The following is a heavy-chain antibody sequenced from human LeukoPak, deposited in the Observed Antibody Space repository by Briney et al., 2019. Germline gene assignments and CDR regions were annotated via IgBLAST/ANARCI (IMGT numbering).Heavy chain of an antibody. CDR1: GFTFSSYT. Sequence: TRGSLRLSCAASGFTFSSYTMHWVRQAPGKGLEWVAIISYDGSNKYYADSVKGRFTISRDNSKNTLYLQMNSLRAEDTAVYYCARQQLVRSYYYYGMDVWGQGTTVTVSS. CDR3: ARQQLVRSYYYYGMDV. J-gene: IGHJ6*02. CDR2: ISYDGSNK. V-gene: IGHV3-30-3*01. D-gene: IGHD6-13*01.